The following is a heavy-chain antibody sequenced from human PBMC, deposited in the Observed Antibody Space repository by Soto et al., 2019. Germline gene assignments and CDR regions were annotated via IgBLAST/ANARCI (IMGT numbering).Heavy chain of an antibody. D-gene: IGHD3-22*01. CDR1: GFSLSTSGVG. J-gene: IGHJ5*02. CDR3: AHRGFYYDSSGYYPWSWFDP. CDR2: IYRDDDK. V-gene: IGHV2-5*02. Sequence: QITLKESGPTLVKPTQTLTLTCTFSGFSLSTSGVGVGWIRQPPGKALEWLALIYRDDDKRYSPSLKSRLTITKDTSKNQVVLTMTNMDPVDTATYYCAHRGFYYDSSGYYPWSWFDPWGQGTLVTVSS.